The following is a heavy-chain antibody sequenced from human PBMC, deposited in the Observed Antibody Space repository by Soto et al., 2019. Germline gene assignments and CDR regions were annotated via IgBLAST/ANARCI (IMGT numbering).Heavy chain of an antibody. D-gene: IGHD6-13*01. V-gene: IGHV4-39*01. CDR2: IYYSGST. Sequence: PSETLSLTCTVSGGSISSSSYYWGWIRQPPGKGLEWIGSIYYSGSTYYNPSLKSRVTISVDTSKNQFSLKLSSVTAADTAVYYCARRIAAAAPYYFDYWGHGTLVTVSS. J-gene: IGHJ4*01. CDR3: ARRIAAAAPYYFDY. CDR1: GGSISSSSYY.